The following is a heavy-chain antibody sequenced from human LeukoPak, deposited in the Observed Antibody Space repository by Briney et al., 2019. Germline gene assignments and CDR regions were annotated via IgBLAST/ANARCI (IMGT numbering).Heavy chain of an antibody. J-gene: IGHJ5*02. CDR3: AREYYGRARDP. V-gene: IGHV1-2*02. CDR1: GYTFTGYY. Sequence: VASVKVSCKASGYTFTGYYMHWVRQAPGQGLEWMGWINPNSGGTNFAQKFQGRVTMTRDTSISTAYMELSRLRSDDTAVYYCAREYYGRARDPWGQGTLVTVSS. CDR2: INPNSGGT. D-gene: IGHD2-21*01.